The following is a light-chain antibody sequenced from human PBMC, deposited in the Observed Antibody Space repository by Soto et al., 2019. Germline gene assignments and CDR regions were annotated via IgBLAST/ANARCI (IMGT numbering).Light chain of an antibody. J-gene: IGKJ4*01. V-gene: IGKV1-39*01. Sequence: DIQMTQSPSSLSASVGDRITITCRASQSMSSYLIWYQQKPGKAPKLLIYGASSLQSGVPSRFSGSGSGTDFSLTIDSLQPEDCATYYCQQSYTTPLTFGGGTQVEI. CDR1: QSMSSY. CDR2: GAS. CDR3: QQSYTTPLT.